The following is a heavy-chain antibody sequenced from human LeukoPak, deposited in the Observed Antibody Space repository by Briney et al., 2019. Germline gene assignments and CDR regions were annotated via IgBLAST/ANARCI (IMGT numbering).Heavy chain of an antibody. V-gene: IGHV4-59*01. CDR3: ARSEYPGVNYYYYMDV. J-gene: IGHJ6*03. CDR2: IYYSGST. Sequence: PSETLSLTCTVSGGSISSYYWSWIRQPPGKGLEWIGYIYYSGSTNYNPSLKSRVTISVDTSKNQFSLKLSSVTAADTAVYYCARSEYPGVNYYYYMDVWGKGTTVTVSS. CDR1: GGSISSYY. D-gene: IGHD6-6*01.